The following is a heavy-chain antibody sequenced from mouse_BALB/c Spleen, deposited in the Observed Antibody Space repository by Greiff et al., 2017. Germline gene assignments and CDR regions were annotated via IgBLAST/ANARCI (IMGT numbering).Heavy chain of an antibody. CDR1: GYTFTSYW. J-gene: IGHJ3*01. CDR3: ARFRITGSFAY. CDR2: INPSTGYT. V-gene: IGHV1-7*01. Sequence: QVQLKESGAELAKPGASVKMSCKASGYTFTSYWMHWVKQRPGQGLEWIGYINPSTGYTEYNQKFKDKATLTADKSSSTAYMQLSSLTSEDSAVYYCARFRITGSFAYWGQGTLVTVSA. D-gene: IGHD2-4*01.